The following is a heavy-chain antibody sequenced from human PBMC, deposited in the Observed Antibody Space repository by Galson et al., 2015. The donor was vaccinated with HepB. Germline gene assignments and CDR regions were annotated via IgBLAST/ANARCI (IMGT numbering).Heavy chain of an antibody. J-gene: IGHJ6*03. CDR1: GFTYSNFG. CDR2: ITGGSPTM. CDR3: ARSYNYYYMDV. D-gene: IGHD3-16*01. V-gene: IGHV3-48*01. Sequence: SLRLSCAASGFTYSNFGMKWVRQAPGKGLEWLSYITGGSPTMYYADSVKGRFTISRDSAKSSLYLQMNSLRAEDTAVYYCARSYNYYYMDVWGEGTTVTVPS.